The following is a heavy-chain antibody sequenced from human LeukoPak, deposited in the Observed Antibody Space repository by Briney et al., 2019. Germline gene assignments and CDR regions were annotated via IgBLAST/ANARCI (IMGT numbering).Heavy chain of an antibody. Sequence: GGSLRLSCAASGFTFSSYAMSWVRQAPGKGLEWVSAISGSGGSTYYADSVKGRFTISRDNSKNTLYLQMNSLRAEDTAVYYCAKVPNRYSSSSNYIDYWGQGTLVTVSS. CDR1: GFTFSSYA. D-gene: IGHD6-6*01. CDR3: AKVPNRYSSSSNYIDY. J-gene: IGHJ4*02. V-gene: IGHV3-23*01. CDR2: ISGSGGST.